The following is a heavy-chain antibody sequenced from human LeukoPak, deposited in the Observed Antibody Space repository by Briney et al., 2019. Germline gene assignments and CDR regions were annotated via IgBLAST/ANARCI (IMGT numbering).Heavy chain of an antibody. CDR2: ISYDGSNK. CDR1: GFTFSSYG. J-gene: IGHJ4*02. CDR3: ARWRGSTSERSDY. Sequence: PGGSLRLSCAASGFTFSSYGMHWVRQAPGKGLEWVAVISYDGSNKYYADSVKGRFTISRDNSKNTLYLQMDSLRVEDTATYYCARWRGSTSERSDYWGQGTLVTVSS. V-gene: IGHV3-30*03. D-gene: IGHD2-2*01.